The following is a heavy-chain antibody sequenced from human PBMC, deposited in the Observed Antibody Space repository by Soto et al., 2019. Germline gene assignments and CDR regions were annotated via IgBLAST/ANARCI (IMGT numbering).Heavy chain of an antibody. CDR1: CGSISSSSYY. V-gene: IGHV4-39*01. J-gene: IGHJ5*02. CDR3: ARLLRGSSWYEWFDP. Sequence: SETLSLTCTVSCGSISSSSYYWGWIRQPPGKGLEWIGSIYYSGSTYYNPSLKSRVTISVDTSKNQFSLKLSSVTAADTAVYYCARLLRGSSWYEWFDPWGQGTLVTVSS. CDR2: IYYSGST. D-gene: IGHD6-13*01.